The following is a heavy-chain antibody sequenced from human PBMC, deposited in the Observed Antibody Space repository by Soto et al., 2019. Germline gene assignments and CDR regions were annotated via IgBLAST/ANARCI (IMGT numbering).Heavy chain of an antibody. V-gene: IGHV3-74*01. Sequence: EVQLVESGGGLVQPGGSLRLSCAASGFTFFAYWIHWVRQVPGQGLVWVSRINSDGSHTSYADSVRGRFTISRDNSKNTVDLQMNSLTAEDTAVYYFAKEGDYGDYDVENLFDSWGQGSLVTVSS. J-gene: IGHJ5*01. CDR2: INSDGSHT. D-gene: IGHD4-17*01. CDR3: AKEGDYGDYDVENLFDS. CDR1: GFTFFAYW.